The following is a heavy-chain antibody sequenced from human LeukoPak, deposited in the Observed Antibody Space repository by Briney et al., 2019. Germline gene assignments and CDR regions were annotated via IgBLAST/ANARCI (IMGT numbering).Heavy chain of an antibody. D-gene: IGHD1-26*01. V-gene: IGHV4-59*01. CDR3: ATVNSGSYLEDYYYGMDV. CDR2: IYYSGST. J-gene: IGHJ6*02. Sequence: SETLSLTCTVSGGSLSSYYWRWVRQPPGEGLEWVGDIYYSGSTNYNPSLKSRVTISVDTSKNQFSLKLSSVTAADTAVYYCATVNSGSYLEDYYYGMDVWGQGTTVTVSS. CDR1: GGSLSSYY.